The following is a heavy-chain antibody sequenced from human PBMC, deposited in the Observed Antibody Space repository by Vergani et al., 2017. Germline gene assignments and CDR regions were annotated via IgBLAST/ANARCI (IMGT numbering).Heavy chain of an antibody. Sequence: QVQLVESAGGVVQPGGSLRLSCAASGCTFSNFGMHWIRQAPGKGLEWLAYIGKDGINTRYRDAVKGRFTVARDDSKDILYMQMDSLRSDDAALYYCAKYLRDSTDGLPDSWGPGTLVIVSS. CDR3: AKYLRDSTDGLPDS. D-gene: IGHD2-21*02. CDR1: GCTFSNFG. V-gene: IGHV3-30*02. CDR2: IGKDGINT. J-gene: IGHJ4*02.